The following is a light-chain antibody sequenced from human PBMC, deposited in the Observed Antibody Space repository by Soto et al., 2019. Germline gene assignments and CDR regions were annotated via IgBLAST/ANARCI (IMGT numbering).Light chain of an antibody. V-gene: IGLV2-14*01. J-gene: IGLJ1*01. CDR2: EVS. CDR1: SSDVGGYNY. Sequence: QSALAQPASVSGSPGRTTTISCLGTSSDVGGYNYVSWYQHHPGKAPKVMIFEVSNRPSGVSICFSGSKSGNTASLTISGLQAEDEADYYCISYTSSSTLYVFGTGTKV. CDR3: ISYTSSSTLYV.